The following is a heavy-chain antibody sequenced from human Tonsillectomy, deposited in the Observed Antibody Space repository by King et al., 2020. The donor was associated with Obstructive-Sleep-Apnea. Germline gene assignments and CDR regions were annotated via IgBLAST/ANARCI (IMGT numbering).Heavy chain of an antibody. CDR2: ISSSSSYI. CDR3: ARGAPIASYYYYYGMDV. V-gene: IGHV3-21*01. CDR1: GFTFSSYS. J-gene: IGHJ6*02. Sequence: VQLVQSGGGLVKPGGSLRLSCAASGFTFSSYSMNWVRQAPGKGLEWVSSISSSSSYIYYADSVKGRFTISRDNAKNSLYLQMNSLRAEDTAVYYCARGAPIASYYYYYGMDVWGQGTTVTVSS. D-gene: IGHD6-13*01.